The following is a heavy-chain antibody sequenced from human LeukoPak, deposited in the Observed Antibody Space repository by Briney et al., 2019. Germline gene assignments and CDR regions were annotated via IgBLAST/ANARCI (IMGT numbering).Heavy chain of an antibody. Sequence: KPSETLSLTCTVSRGSISGYSWSWIRQSPGGGLEWIGYIYYSGDTAYNPSLRSRVTLSVDTSKNQFSLQLRSVTTADTAVYYCVRGPYGASISKWFDPWGQGTQVTVSS. D-gene: IGHD4/OR15-4a*01. CDR3: VRGPYGASISKWFDP. V-gene: IGHV4-59*01. J-gene: IGHJ5*02. CDR1: RGSISGYS. CDR2: IYYSGDT.